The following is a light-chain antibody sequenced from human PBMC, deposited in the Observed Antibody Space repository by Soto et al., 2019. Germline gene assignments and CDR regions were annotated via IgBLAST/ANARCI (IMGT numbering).Light chain of an antibody. CDR1: QILVHSDGNTY. V-gene: IGKV2-30*02. Sequence: DFVMTQSPLSLPVTRVQPSSICFISSQILVHSDGNTYLNWFQQRPGQSPRRLIYKVSNRDSGVPDRFSGSGSGTDFTLKISRVEAEDVGVYYCVQTIHWPITFGQGTRLEIK. J-gene: IGKJ5*01. CDR2: KVS. CDR3: VQTIHWPIT.